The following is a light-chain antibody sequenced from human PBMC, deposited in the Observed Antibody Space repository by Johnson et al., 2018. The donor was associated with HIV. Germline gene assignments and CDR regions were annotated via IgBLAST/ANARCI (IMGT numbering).Light chain of an antibody. CDR1: SSNIGNNY. J-gene: IGLJ1*01. CDR3: GTWDSSLSASYV. V-gene: IGLV1-51*02. Sequence: QSVLTQSPSVSAAPGQKVTISCSGSSSNIGNNYVSWYQQLPGTAPKLLIYENHKRPSGIPDRFSGSKSGTSATLGITGLQTGDEADYYCGTWDSSLSASYVFGAATKVAVL. CDR2: ENH.